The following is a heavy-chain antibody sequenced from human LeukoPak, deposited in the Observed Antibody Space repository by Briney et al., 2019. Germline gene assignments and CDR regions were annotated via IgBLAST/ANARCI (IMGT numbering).Heavy chain of an antibody. D-gene: IGHD1-1*01. Sequence: SETLSLTCTASGGSISSYYWSWIRQPPGKGLEWIGYIQYSGSTNYNPSLKSRVTISVDTSKSQFSLKLSSVTAADTAVYYCARVSWFPGTSYYYIDVWGKGTTVTVSS. J-gene: IGHJ6*03. V-gene: IGHV4-59*01. CDR3: ARVSWFPGTSYYYIDV. CDR2: IQYSGST. CDR1: GGSISSYY.